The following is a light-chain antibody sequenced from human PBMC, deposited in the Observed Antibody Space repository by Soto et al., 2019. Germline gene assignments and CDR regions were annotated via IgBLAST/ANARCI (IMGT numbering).Light chain of an antibody. CDR2: DAS. CDR3: HHYGSSPIFT. V-gene: IGKV3-20*01. Sequence: EIVLTQSPGTLSLSPGERATISCGASQSVSSSPSSCLAWYQQKPGQAPRLIIYDASSRATGIPDRFSGSGSGRDLTLTISSREPKDFEVYYCHHYGSSPIFTFGPWTKVDIK. J-gene: IGKJ3*01. CDR1: QSVSSSPSSC.